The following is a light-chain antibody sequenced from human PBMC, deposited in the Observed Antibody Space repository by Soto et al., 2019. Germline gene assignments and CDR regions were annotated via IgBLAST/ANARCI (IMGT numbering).Light chain of an antibody. J-gene: IGKJ4*01. CDR1: QYISSW. CDR2: DAS. V-gene: IGKV1-27*01. Sequence: DIQMTQSPSTLSASVGDRVTITCRASQYISSWLAWYQQKPGKAPKLLIYDASTLQAGVPSRFSGSGSGTDFTLTISSLQPEDVAAYYCQKYNSAPLTFGGGTKVDIK. CDR3: QKYNSAPLT.